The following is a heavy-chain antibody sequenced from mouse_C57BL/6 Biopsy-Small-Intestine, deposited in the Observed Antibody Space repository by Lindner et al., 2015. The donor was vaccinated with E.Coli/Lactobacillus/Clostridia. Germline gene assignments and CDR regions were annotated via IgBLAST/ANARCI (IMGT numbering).Heavy chain of an antibody. V-gene: IGHV5-6*01. Sequence: VQLQESGGDLVKPGGSLKLSCAASGFTFSSYGMSWVRQTPDKRLEWVATISSGGSYTYYPDSVKGRFTISRDNAKNTLYLQMSSLKSEDTAMYYCASLSTMVTFDYWGQGTTLTVSS. CDR2: ISSGGSYT. CDR3: ASLSTMVTFDY. D-gene: IGHD2-2*01. J-gene: IGHJ2*01. CDR1: GFTFSSYG.